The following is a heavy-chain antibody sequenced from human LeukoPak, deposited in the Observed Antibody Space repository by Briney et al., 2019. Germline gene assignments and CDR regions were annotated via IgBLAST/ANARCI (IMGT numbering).Heavy chain of an antibody. J-gene: IGHJ4*02. CDR3: ARVIRGGVDY. D-gene: IGHD3-10*01. CDR2: ITSAGAT. CDR1: GFTVSKNY. V-gene: IGHV3-66*01. Sequence: PGGSLRLSCAASGFTVSKNYMTWVRQAPGKGLDCVSVITSAGATYYADSVKGRFIISRDNSQNTLYLQMNSLRVEDTAVYYCARVIRGGVDYWGQGTLVTVSS.